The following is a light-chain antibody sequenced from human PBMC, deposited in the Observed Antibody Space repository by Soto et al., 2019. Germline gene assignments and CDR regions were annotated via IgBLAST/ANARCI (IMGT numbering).Light chain of an antibody. Sequence: QSALTQPPSASGSPGQSVTISCTGTSSDVGAYDYVSWYQQHPGKAPKLMIYEVSQRLSGVPDRFSGSKSGNTASLTISGLQAEDEGDYYCSSFAGINNLLFGGGTKLTVL. V-gene: IGLV2-8*01. CDR1: SSDVGAYDY. CDR2: EVS. CDR3: SSFAGINNLL. J-gene: IGLJ2*01.